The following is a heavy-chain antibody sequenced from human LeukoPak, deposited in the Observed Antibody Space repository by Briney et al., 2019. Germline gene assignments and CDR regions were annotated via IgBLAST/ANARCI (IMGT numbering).Heavy chain of an antibody. Sequence: AGGSLRLSCAASGFTFSSYAMSWVRQAPGKGLEWVSAISGSGGSTYYADSVKGRFTISRDNSKNTLYLQMNSLRAEDTAVYYCAKVSTRRIVVVVAARYFDYWGQGTLVTVSS. CDR2: ISGSGGST. J-gene: IGHJ4*02. D-gene: IGHD2-15*01. CDR1: GFTFSSYA. V-gene: IGHV3-23*01. CDR3: AKVSTRRIVVVVAARYFDY.